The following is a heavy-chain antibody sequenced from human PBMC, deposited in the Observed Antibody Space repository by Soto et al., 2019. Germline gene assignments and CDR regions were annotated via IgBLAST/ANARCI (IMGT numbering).Heavy chain of an antibody. CDR2: LYYSGST. CDR1: GGSISSSSYY. CDR3: ARATVTNYYYYYMDV. Sequence: SETLSLTCTVSGGSISSSSYYWGWIRQPPGKGLEWIGYLYYSGSTYYNPSLKSRVTISVDTSKNQFSLKLSSVTAADTAVYYCARATVTNYYYYYMDVWGKGTTVTVSS. D-gene: IGHD4-4*01. V-gene: IGHV4-39*07. J-gene: IGHJ6*03.